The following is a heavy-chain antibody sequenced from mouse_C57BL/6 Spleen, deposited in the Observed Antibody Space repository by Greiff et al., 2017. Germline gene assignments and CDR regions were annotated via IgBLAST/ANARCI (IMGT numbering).Heavy chain of an antibody. D-gene: IGHD1-1*01. CDR1: GYTFTSYW. Sequence: QVQLKQPGAELVRPGTSVKLSCKASGYTFTSYWMHWVKQRPGQGLEWIGVIDPSDSYTNYNQKFKGKATLTVDTSSSTAYMQLSSLTSEDSAVYYCASTVVAPFDYWGQGTTLTVSS. CDR3: ASTVVAPFDY. J-gene: IGHJ2*01. V-gene: IGHV1-59*01. CDR2: IDPSDSYT.